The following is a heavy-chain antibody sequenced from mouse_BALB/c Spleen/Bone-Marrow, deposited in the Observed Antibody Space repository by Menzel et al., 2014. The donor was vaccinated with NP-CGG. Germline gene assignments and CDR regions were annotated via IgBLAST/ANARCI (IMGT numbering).Heavy chain of an antibody. J-gene: IGHJ4*01. Sequence: LVMPGASVKLSCKTSGYTFTSYWINWIKQRPGQGLEWIGRIAPGSGSTYYNEMFKGKATLTVDTSSSTAYIQLSSLSSEDSAVYFCARFPIYYGNYGAMDYWGQGTSVTVSS. CDR2: IAPGSGST. V-gene: IGHV1S41*01. CDR1: GYTFTSYW. D-gene: IGHD2-1*01. CDR3: ARFPIYYGNYGAMDY.